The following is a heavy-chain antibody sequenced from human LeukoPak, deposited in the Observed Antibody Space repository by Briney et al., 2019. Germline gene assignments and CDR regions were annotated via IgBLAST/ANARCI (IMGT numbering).Heavy chain of an antibody. CDR3: ARYPDIGVVVAATGAFDI. D-gene: IGHD2-15*01. CDR1: GGSISSGDYY. V-gene: IGHV4-30-4*08. J-gene: IGHJ3*02. CDR2: IYYSGST. Sequence: PSQTLSLTCTVSGGSISSGDYYWSWIRQPPGKGLEWIGYIYYSGSTYYNPSLKSRVTISVDTSKNQFSLKLSSVTAADTAVYYCARYPDIGVVVAATGAFDIWGQGTMVTVSS.